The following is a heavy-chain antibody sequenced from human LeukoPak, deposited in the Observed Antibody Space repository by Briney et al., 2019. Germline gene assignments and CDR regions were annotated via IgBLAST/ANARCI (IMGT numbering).Heavy chain of an antibody. Sequence: SETLSLTCAASGDSFIGYFWTWIRQAPGKGLEWIGEIYHSGSTEYNPSLKSRVTISVDKSKNHFSLKLTSVTAADTAVYYCARDYDTSGSDAFDIWGQGTMVTVSS. V-gene: IGHV4-34*01. CDR1: GDSFIGYF. CDR3: ARDYDTSGSDAFDI. D-gene: IGHD3-22*01. CDR2: IYHSGST. J-gene: IGHJ3*02.